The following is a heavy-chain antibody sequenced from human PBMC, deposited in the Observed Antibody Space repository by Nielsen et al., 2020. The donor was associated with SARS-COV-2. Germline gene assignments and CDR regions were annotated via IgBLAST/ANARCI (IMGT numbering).Heavy chain of an antibody. J-gene: IGHJ6*02. D-gene: IGHD2-21*02. CDR3: ARDVLEGDSAGYYGMDV. Sequence: GGSLRLSCAASGFTFSSYSMNWVRQAPGKGLEWVSYISSSSSTIYYADSVKGRFTISRDNAKNSLYLQMNSLRDEDTAVYYCARDVLEGDSAGYYGMDVWGQGTTVTVSS. CDR2: ISSSSSTI. V-gene: IGHV3-48*02. CDR1: GFTFSSYS.